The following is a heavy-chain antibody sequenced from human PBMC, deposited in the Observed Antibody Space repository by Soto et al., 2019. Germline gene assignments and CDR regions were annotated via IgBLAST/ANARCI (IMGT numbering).Heavy chain of an antibody. D-gene: IGHD5-18*01. CDR3: ARDRGGDTAMAYGYYYYYGMDV. CDR2: IIPIFGTA. V-gene: IGHV1-69*06. J-gene: IGHJ6*02. Sequence: QVQLVQSGAEVKKPGSSVKVSCKASGGTFSSYAISWVRQAPGQGLEWMGGIIPIFGTANYAQKFQGRVTITADKSTSTAYIELSSLRSEDTAVYYCARDRGGDTAMAYGYYYYYGMDVWGQGTTVTVSS. CDR1: GGTFSSYA.